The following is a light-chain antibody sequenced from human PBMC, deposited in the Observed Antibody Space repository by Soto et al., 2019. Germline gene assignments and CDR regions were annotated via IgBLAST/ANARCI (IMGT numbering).Light chain of an antibody. CDR1: QSVSSW. CDR3: QHYYGYSPT. CDR2: KAS. V-gene: IGKV1-5*03. Sequence: DIQMNHTTSTLSASVGDRLTITCRASQSVSSWLAWYQQKPGKAPKLLIYKASSLESGVPSRFSGSGSGTEFTLAISSLQPDDFATYYCQHYYGYSPTFGQGTKVDI. J-gene: IGKJ1*01.